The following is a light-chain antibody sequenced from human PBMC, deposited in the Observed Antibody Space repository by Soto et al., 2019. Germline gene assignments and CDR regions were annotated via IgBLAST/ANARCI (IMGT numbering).Light chain of an antibody. V-gene: IGLV2-14*01. Sequence: QSALTQPASVSGSPGQSITISCTGTSSVVGGYNYVSWYQQHPGKAPKFMIYDVSNRPSGVSNRLSGSKSGNTASLTISGLQAEDEADYYCSSYTSSSTLVFGTGTKVTVL. CDR2: DVS. CDR3: SSYTSSSTLV. CDR1: SSVVGGYNY. J-gene: IGLJ1*01.